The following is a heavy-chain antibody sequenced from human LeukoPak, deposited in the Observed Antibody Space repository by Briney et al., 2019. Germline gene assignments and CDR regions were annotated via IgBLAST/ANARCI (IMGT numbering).Heavy chain of an antibody. CDR1: GASVSGSPYY. D-gene: IGHD5-18*01. CDR3: ARIRGYSYIDY. J-gene: IGHJ4*02. Sequence: KPSETLSLTCTVSGASVSGSPYYWGWIRQPPGKGLEWIGSIYSSGSTYYNPSLKSRVTISVDTSKNQFSLKLSSVTAADTAVYYCARIRGYSYIDYWGQGTLVTVSS. CDR2: IYSSGST. V-gene: IGHV4-39*07.